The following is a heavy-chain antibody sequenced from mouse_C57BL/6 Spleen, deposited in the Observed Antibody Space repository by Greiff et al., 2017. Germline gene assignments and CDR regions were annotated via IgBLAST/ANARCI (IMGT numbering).Heavy chain of an antibody. Sequence: EVQVVESGGGLVKPGGSLKLSCAASGFTFRDYGMHWVRQAPEKGLEWVAYISSGSSTIYYADTVKGRFTISRDNAKNTLFLQMTSLRSEDTAMYYCARDYYYGSGTWAMDYWGQGTSVTVSS. CDR3: ARDYYYGSGTWAMDY. CDR1: GFTFRDYG. J-gene: IGHJ4*01. V-gene: IGHV5-17*01. CDR2: ISSGSSTI. D-gene: IGHD1-1*01.